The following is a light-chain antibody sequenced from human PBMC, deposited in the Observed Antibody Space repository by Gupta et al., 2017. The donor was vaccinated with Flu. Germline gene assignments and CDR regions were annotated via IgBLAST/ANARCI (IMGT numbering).Light chain of an antibody. CDR2: DDY. CDR1: NIGGKS. V-gene: IGLV3-21*03. CDR3: QVWDSTSDHWV. Sequence: GKTDRITWGGNNIGGKSVHWYQQKPGQAPLLVVYDDYERPSGIPERLSGSNSGTTATLTGSRVEAGDEAEYYCQVWDSTSDHWVFGGGTKLTVL. J-gene: IGLJ3*02.